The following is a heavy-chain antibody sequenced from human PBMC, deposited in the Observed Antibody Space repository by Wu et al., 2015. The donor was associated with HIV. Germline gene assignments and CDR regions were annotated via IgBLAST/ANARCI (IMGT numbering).Heavy chain of an antibody. D-gene: IGHD3-9*01. J-gene: IGHJ5*02. CDR1: GYTFSKYD. CDR2: MNPNSGDT. Sequence: QVQLVQSGAEVKEPGASVKVSCKASGYTFSKYDINWVRQATGQGLEWMGWMNPNSGDTGYAQKFQGRVTMTRDSSKSTAYMELSSLRSEDTAVYYCARLPRRRILTGSWANWFDPGAREPWSPSPQ. V-gene: IGHV1-8*01. CDR3: ARLPRRRILTGSWANWFDP.